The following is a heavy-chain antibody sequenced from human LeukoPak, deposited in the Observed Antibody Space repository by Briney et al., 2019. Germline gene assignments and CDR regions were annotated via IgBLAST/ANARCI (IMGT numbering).Heavy chain of an antibody. Sequence: PGGSLRLSCTASGFVFSSYEMIWVRQAPGKGLEWVSYISNNGSIMYYADSVKGRFTISRDKAKNSLYLQMNSLRSEDTAVYYCAREWRSSWSVFEYWGQGTLVTVSS. CDR1: GFVFSSYE. V-gene: IGHV3-48*03. J-gene: IGHJ4*02. D-gene: IGHD6-13*01. CDR2: ISNNGSIM. CDR3: AREWRSSWSVFEY.